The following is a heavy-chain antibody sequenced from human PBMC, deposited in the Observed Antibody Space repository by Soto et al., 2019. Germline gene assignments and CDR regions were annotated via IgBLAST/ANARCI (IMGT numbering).Heavy chain of an antibody. CDR2: IKHSGST. CDR3: ARGSIAVAVTPPLDY. Sequence: QVQLQQWGAGLLKPSETLSLTCAVYGGSFSGYYWSWIRQPPGKGLEYIGEIKHSGSTTYNPSLRSRLTISVDTSKNQFSLKLSSVTAADTALYYCARGSIAVAVTPPLDYWGQGTLVTVSS. CDR1: GGSFSGYY. J-gene: IGHJ4*02. D-gene: IGHD6-19*01. V-gene: IGHV4-34*01.